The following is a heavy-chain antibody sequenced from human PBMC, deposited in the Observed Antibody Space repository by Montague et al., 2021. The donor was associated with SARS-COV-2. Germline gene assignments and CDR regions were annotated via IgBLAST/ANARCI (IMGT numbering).Heavy chain of an antibody. V-gene: IGHV3-7*01. CDR3: AKGSV. CDR2: IQPDGSAG. Sequence: SLRLSCAASGFTFSSNRMSWVRQAPGKGLEWVADIQPDGSAGYYVDSVKGRFTISRDNAKNSLYLQMNSLRAEDTAVYYCAKGSVWGQGTTVTVSS. CDR1: GFTFSSNR. J-gene: IGHJ6*02.